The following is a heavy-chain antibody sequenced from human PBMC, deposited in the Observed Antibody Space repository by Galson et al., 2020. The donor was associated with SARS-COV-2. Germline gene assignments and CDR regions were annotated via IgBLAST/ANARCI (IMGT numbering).Heavy chain of an antibody. CDR2: IGPSGSYT. J-gene: IGHJ4*02. D-gene: IGHD7-27*01. CDR3: ARGESMILGSLLY. V-gene: IGHV3-11*06. Sequence: GGSLRLSCAASGFSFSDYYMTWIRQAPGKGLECVSYIGPSGSYTKYADSVKGRLIISRDNARKSLYLQINSLRAEDTAVYYCARGESMILGSLLYWGQGTLVSVSS. CDR1: GFSFSDYY.